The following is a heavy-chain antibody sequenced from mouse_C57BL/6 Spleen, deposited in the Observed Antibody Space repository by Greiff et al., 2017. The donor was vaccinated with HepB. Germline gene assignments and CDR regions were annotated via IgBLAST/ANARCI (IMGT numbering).Heavy chain of an antibody. Sequence: EVQLQQSGPELVKPGASVKISCKASGYTFTDYYMNWVKQSHGKSLEWIGDINPNNGGTSYNQKFKGKATLTVDKSSSTAYMELRSLTSEDSAVYYCARTPFYYGNSYYAMDYWGQGTSVTVSS. CDR1: GYTFTDYY. CDR3: ARTPFYYGNSYYAMDY. V-gene: IGHV1-26*01. CDR2: INPNNGGT. J-gene: IGHJ4*01. D-gene: IGHD2-1*01.